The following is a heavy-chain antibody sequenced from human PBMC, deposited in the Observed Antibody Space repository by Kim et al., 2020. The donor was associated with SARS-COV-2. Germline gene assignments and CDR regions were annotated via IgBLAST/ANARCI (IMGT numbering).Heavy chain of an antibody. CDR3: ARDHSGVVPAAIYGGMGGFFDY. J-gene: IGHJ4*02. V-gene: IGHV3-30*04. D-gene: IGHD2-2*02. Sequence: GGSLRLSCAASGFTFSSYAMHWVRQAPGKGLEWVAVISYDGRKKYYADSVKGRFTISRDNSKNTLYLQMNSLRAEDTAVYYCARDHSGVVPAAIYGGMGGFFDYWGQGTLVTVSS. CDR2: ISYDGRKK. CDR1: GFTFSSYA.